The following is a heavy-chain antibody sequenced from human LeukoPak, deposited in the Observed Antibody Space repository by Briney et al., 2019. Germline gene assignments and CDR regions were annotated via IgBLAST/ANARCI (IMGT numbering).Heavy chain of an antibody. CDR1: GGTFSSYA. V-gene: IGHV1-69*13. D-gene: IGHD5-12*01. J-gene: IGHJ2*01. Sequence: ASVKVSCKASGGTFSSYAISWVRQAPGQGLEWMGGIIPIFGTANYAQKFQGRVTITADESTSTAYMELSSLRSEDTAVYYCASNVDIVATTRFNWYFDLWGRGTLVTVSS. CDR2: IIPIFGTA. CDR3: ASNVDIVATTRFNWYFDL.